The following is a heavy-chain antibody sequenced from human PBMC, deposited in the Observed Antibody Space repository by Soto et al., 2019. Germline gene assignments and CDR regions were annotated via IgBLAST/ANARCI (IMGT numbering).Heavy chain of an antibody. V-gene: IGHV1-8*01. J-gene: IGHJ4*02. CDR1: GYTFITYD. Sequence: ASVKVSCKASGYTFITYDIHWVRQATGQDLEWMGWMNPSNGNAGYAQKFQGRVTMTRNISISTAYMELSSLISEDTAVYFCATRNERSVPKYFPSSGQGTLVTVSS. D-gene: IGHD1-1*01. CDR3: ATRNERSVPKYFPS. CDR2: MNPSNGNA.